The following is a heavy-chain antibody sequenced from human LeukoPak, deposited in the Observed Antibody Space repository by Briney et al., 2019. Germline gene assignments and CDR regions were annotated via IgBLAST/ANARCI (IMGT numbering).Heavy chain of an antibody. Sequence: EGSLRLSCAASGFTFSSYSMNWVRQAPGKGLEWVSSISSSSYIYYADSVKGRFTISRDNAKNSLYLQMNSLRAEDTAVYYCAREGVGATLGYWGQGTLVTVSS. CDR3: AREGVGATLGY. CDR1: GFTFSSYS. V-gene: IGHV3-21*01. D-gene: IGHD1-26*01. J-gene: IGHJ4*02. CDR2: ISSSSYI.